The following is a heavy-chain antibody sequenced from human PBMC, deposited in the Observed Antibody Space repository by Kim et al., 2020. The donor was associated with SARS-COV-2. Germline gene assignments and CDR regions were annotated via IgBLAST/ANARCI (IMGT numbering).Heavy chain of an antibody. D-gene: IGHD6-19*01. Sequence: GGSLRLSCAASGFTFSSYSMNWVRQAPGKGLEWVSSISSSSSYIYYADAVKGRFTISRDNAKNSLYLQMNSLRAEDTAVYYCARDLAGRGWGIAVAGAWGQGTLVTVSS. CDR3: ARDLAGRGWGIAVAGA. J-gene: IGHJ4*02. CDR2: ISSSSSYI. CDR1: GFTFSSYS. V-gene: IGHV3-21*01.